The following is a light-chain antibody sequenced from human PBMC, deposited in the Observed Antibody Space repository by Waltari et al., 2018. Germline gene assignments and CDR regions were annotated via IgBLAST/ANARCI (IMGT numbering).Light chain of an antibody. CDR2: AAS. J-gene: IGKJ1*01. V-gene: IGKV1-39*01. Sequence: DIEMTQSPSSLSASVGDRVTIPCRASQNINKHLSWYQQKRGRTPKLLIHAASSLQSGVPLRFSGSGSGSDFILTINNLQPEDFATYYCQQGDDIPWTFGQGTKVEIK. CDR1: QNINKH. CDR3: QQGDDIPWT.